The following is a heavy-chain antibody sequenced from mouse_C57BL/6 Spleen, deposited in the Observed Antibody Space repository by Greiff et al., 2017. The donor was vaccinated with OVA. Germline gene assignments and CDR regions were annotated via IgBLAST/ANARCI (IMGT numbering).Heavy chain of an antibody. D-gene: IGHD1-1*01. CDR3: ERSTGVADYFDY. J-gene: IGHJ2*01. Sequence: QVQLQQSGAELARPGASVKLSCKASGYTFTSYGISWVKQRTGQGLEWIGEIYPRSGNTYYNEKFKGKATLTADKSSSTAYMELRSLTSEDSAVYFCERSTGVADYFDYWGQGTTLTVSS. V-gene: IGHV1-81*01. CDR2: IYPRSGNT. CDR1: GYTFTSYG.